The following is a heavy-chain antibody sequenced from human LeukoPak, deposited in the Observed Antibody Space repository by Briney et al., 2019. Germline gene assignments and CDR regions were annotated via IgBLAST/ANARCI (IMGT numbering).Heavy chain of an antibody. V-gene: IGHV4-39*01. D-gene: IGHD3-16*01. J-gene: IGHJ4*02. CDR1: GGSITSSSYY. CDR3: ARQPRQFDQKSFDQ. CDR2: VHYSGYT. Sequence: SETLSLTCTVSGGSITSSSYYWDWIRQPPGKGLEWIGTVHYSGYTHYNASLKSRLTMSVDTSKNQVSLKLRSVTAADTAIYYCARQPRQFDQKSFDQWGQGTQVIVPS.